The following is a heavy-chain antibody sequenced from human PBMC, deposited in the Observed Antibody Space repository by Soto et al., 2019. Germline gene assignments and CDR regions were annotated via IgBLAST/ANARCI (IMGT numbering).Heavy chain of an antibody. CDR3: ARPYSTSSADGFHI. J-gene: IGHJ3*02. CDR1: GGSISRSTYY. V-gene: IGHV4-31*11. D-gene: IGHD2-2*01. Sequence: SETLSLTCAVSGGSISRSTYYWTWIRQHPGKGLEWIGYINYSGATNYNPSLKSRLTISLDTSKNQFSLKLSSVTAADTAVYYCARPYSTSSADGFHIWGQGTMVTVSS. CDR2: INYSGAT.